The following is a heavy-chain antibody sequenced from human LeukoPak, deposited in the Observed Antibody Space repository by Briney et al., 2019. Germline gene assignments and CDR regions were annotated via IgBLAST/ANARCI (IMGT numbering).Heavy chain of an antibody. J-gene: IGHJ3*02. V-gene: IGHV3-9*01. Sequence: GRSLRLSCAASGFTFDDYAMHWDRQAPGKGLEWVSGISWNSGSIGYADSVKGRFTISRDNAKNSLYLQMNSLRAEDTALYYCAKDALYYDSSGYRGAFDIWGQGTMVTVSS. CDR1: GFTFDDYA. CDR3: AKDALYYDSSGYRGAFDI. CDR2: ISWNSGSI. D-gene: IGHD3-22*01.